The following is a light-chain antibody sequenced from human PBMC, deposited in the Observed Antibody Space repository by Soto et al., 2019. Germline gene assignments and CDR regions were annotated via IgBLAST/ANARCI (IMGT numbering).Light chain of an antibody. CDR1: QSISSF. V-gene: IGKV1-39*01. CDR2: AAS. CDR3: QQSFNIPVT. Sequence: DIQMTQSPSSLSASVGDSVNVNCRASQSISSFLNWYQQKPGKAPKLMMYAASSLQSGVPSRFSGSGSGTDCTLTISSLQPEDVATYYCQQSFNIPVTFGQGTRLEIK. J-gene: IGKJ5*01.